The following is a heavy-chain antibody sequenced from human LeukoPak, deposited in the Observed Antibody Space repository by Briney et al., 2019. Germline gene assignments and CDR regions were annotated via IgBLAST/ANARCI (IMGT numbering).Heavy chain of an antibody. V-gene: IGHV3-15*01. CDR1: GFTFSNAW. J-gene: IGHJ4*02. Sequence: GGSLRLSCAASGFTFSNAWMSWVRQAPGKGLEWVGRIKSKTDGGTTDYAAPVKGRFTISRDDSKNTLYLQMNSLKTEDTAVYYCTTGKDDSREGAFDYWGQGTLVTVSS. CDR2: IKSKTDGGTT. D-gene: IGHD3-22*01. CDR3: TTGKDDSREGAFDY.